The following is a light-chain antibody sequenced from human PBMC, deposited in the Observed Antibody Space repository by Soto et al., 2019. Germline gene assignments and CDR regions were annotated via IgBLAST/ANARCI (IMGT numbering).Light chain of an antibody. CDR1: SSDVGGYNY. Sequence: QSALTQPASVSGSPGQSITISCTGSSSDVGGYNYVSWYQQHPGKAPKLMIYDVSNRPSGVSNRFSGSKPGNTASLTISGLQAEDEADYYCSSYTSSSTYVFGTRTKLTVL. CDR2: DVS. V-gene: IGLV2-14*01. CDR3: SSYTSSSTYV. J-gene: IGLJ1*01.